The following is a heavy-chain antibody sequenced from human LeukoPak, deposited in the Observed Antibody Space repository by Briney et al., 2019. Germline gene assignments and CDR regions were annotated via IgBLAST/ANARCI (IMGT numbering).Heavy chain of an antibody. CDR3: ARGAIRSHYYYMDV. D-gene: IGHD3-10*01. J-gene: IGHJ6*03. Sequence: PGGSLRLSCAASGFTVTSYGIHWVRQAPGKGLEWEAFLPYDGSHIYYADSVKGRFIISRDKSKNTLYLQMNSLRAEDTAVYYCARGAIRSHYYYMDVWGKGTTVTVSS. CDR2: LPYDGSHI. V-gene: IGHV3-30*02. CDR1: GFTVTSYG.